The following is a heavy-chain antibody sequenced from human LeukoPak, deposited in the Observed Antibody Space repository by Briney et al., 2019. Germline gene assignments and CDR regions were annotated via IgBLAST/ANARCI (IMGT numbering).Heavy chain of an antibody. CDR1: GFTFSDAW. Sequence: GGSLRLSCAASGFTFSDAWMSWVRQAPGKGLEWVGRIKSNADGGTTDYAAPVKGRFTISRDDSKNTLYLQMSSLKTEDTAVYYCTRELHVDTAMVRGFDYWGQGTLVTVSS. CDR3: TRELHVDTAMVRGFDY. J-gene: IGHJ4*02. D-gene: IGHD5-18*01. V-gene: IGHV3-15*01. CDR2: IKSNADGGTT.